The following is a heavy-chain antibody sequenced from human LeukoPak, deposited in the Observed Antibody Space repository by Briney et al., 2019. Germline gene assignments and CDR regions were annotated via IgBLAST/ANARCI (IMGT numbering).Heavy chain of an antibody. CDR3: ALDGVRGATFFITPN. D-gene: IGHD3-10*01. Sequence: GASVKVSCKASGYTFTGYYMHWVRQAPGQGLEWMGWNNPNSGGTNYAQKFQGRVTMTRDTSISTAYMELSRLRSDDTAVYYCALDGVRGATFFITPNWGQGTLVTVSS. CDR1: GYTFTGYY. CDR2: NNPNSGGT. J-gene: IGHJ4*02. V-gene: IGHV1-2*02.